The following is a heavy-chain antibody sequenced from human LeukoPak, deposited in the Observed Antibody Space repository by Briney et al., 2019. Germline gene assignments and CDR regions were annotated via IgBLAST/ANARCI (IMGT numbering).Heavy chain of an antibody. CDR2: ISDSGGNT. Sequence: GGSLRLSCAASGFTFSSYAMSWVRQAPGEGLDWVSAISDSGGNTYYADSVKGRFTISRDNSKNTLYLQMNSLRADDTAVYYCAREGISRKMDFDYWGQGTLVTVSS. D-gene: IGHD2/OR15-2a*01. CDR3: AREGISRKMDFDY. CDR1: GFTFSSYA. J-gene: IGHJ4*02. V-gene: IGHV3-23*01.